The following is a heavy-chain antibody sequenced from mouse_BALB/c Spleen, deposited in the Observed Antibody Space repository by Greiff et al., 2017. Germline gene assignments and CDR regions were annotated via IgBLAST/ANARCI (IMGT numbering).Heavy chain of an antibody. CDR3: GRGSSYEDYDMDY. J-gene: IGHJ4*01. CDR2: ISSGSSTI. CDR1: GFTFSSFG. D-gene: IGHD1-1*01. V-gene: IGHV5-17*02. Sequence: EVKVEESGGGLVQPGGSGKLSCAASGFTFSSFGMHWVRQAPEKGLEWVAYISSGSSTIYYADTVKGRFTISRDNPKNTLFLQMTSLRSEETAMYYWGRGSSYEDYDMDYWGQGTSVTVSS.